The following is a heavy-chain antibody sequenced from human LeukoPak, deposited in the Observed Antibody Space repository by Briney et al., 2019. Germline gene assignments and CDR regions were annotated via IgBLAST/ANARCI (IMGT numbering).Heavy chain of an antibody. CDR1: GYYISSGYY. D-gene: IGHD2-15*01. J-gene: IGHJ4*02. Sequence: SETLSLTRAVSGYYISSGYYWGWIRQPPGKGLEWIGSIYHSGSTYYNPSLKSRVTISVDTSKNQFSLKLSSVTAADTAVYYCARGVPWGVVVIAAGFDYWGQGTLVTVSS. V-gene: IGHV4-38-2*01. CDR3: ARGVPWGVVVIAAGFDY. CDR2: IYHSGST.